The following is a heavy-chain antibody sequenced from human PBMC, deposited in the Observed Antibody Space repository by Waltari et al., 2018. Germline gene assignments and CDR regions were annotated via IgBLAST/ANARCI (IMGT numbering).Heavy chain of an antibody. CDR2: IYYSGST. CDR3: ARDMTTGFDY. Sequence: QLQLQESGPGLVKPSETLSLTCTVSGGSISSSSYYWGWIRQPPGKGLEWIGSIYYSGSTYYQPSLKSRVTISVDTSKNQFSLKLTSVTAADTAVYYCARDMTTGFDYWGQGTLVTVSS. CDR1: GGSISSSSYY. J-gene: IGHJ4*02. V-gene: IGHV4-39*07. D-gene: IGHD4-17*01.